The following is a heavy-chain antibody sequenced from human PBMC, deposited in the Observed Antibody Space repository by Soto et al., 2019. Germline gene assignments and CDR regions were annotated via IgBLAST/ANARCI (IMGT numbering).Heavy chain of an antibody. V-gene: IGHV1-18*04. CDR2: ISAYNGNT. D-gene: IGHD2-21*01. CDR3: ATEPYCGSAPGWSALDA. CDR1: GYRFTSSG. Sequence: QVHLVQSGGEVKKPGASVKVSCKASGYRFTSSGFSWVRQAPGQGLEWMGWISAYNGNTLYAQKFKGRVTMTPDTSTSTAYMELGSLRSDDTAVYYCATEPYCGSAPGWSALDAWGQGTTVTVSS. J-gene: IGHJ6*02.